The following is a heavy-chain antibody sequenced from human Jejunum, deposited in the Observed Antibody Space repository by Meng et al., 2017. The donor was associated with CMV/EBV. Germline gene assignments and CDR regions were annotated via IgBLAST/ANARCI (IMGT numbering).Heavy chain of an antibody. Sequence: HTGTVSGGSISSNNFYWGWIRQPPGKGLEWIGSIYYSGSTDYNTSLKSRVSISVDTSKNQFSLKLSSVTAADTAVYYCARGGWYLDWGQGTLVTVSS. CDR3: ARGGWYLD. V-gene: IGHV4-39*07. CDR2: IYYSGST. J-gene: IGHJ4*02. CDR1: GGSISSNNFY. D-gene: IGHD6-13*01.